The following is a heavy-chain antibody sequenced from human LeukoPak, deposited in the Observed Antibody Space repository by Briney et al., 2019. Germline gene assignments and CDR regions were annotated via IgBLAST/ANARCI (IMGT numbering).Heavy chain of an antibody. CDR3: AKSAPGAAANTFDY. Sequence: PGGSLRLSCAASGFTFSSFWMHWVRQAPGKGLVWVSRINSDGSSTSYADSVKGRFTISRDNSKNTLYLQMNSLRAEDTAVYYCAKSAPGAAANTFDYWGQGTLVTVSS. CDR2: INSDGSST. J-gene: IGHJ4*02. V-gene: IGHV3-74*01. D-gene: IGHD6-13*01. CDR1: GFTFSSFW.